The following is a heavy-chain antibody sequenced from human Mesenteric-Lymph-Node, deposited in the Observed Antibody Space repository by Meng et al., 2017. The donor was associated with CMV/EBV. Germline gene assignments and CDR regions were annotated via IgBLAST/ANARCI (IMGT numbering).Heavy chain of an antibody. CDR3: ARIRFDGNFDY. V-gene: IGHV3-7*01. CDR2: IDQDGSDR. J-gene: IGHJ4*02. CDR1: GFTFSNYW. Sequence: GESLKISCVVSGFTFSNYWMSWVRQAPGKGLEWVANIDQDGSDRYYVDSLKGRFIISRDNARNSLYLQMNSLRAEDTAVYYCARIRFDGNFDYWGQGTLVTVSS. D-gene: IGHD2-15*01.